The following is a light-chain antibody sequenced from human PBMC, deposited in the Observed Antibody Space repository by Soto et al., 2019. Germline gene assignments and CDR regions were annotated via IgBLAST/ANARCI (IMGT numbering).Light chain of an antibody. CDR1: QSISTY. J-gene: IGKJ1*01. V-gene: IGKV1-39*01. CDR3: QQGYRPPRT. CDR2: AAS. Sequence: DIQMTQSPSFLSASVGDRVSISCRANQSISTYLNWYQHKPGKAPKFLIHAASSLQSRVPSRFSGSGSGTEFTLTISTLRPEDFATYYCQQGYRPPRTFGQGTTVDIK.